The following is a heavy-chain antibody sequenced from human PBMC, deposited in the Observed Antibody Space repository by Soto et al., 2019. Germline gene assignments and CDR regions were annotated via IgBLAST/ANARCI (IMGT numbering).Heavy chain of an antibody. V-gene: IGHV3-74*01. CDR1: GFTFSDYW. J-gene: IGHJ4*02. Sequence: EVQLVESGGGLVQPGGSLRLSCAASGFTFSDYWMHWVRQAPGKGLVSVSRIKSDGSSTSYADSVKGRFTISRDNAKNTLYLQMNSLRAEDTAVYYCARSWGGELVSWGQGTLVTVSS. CDR3: ARSWGGELVS. D-gene: IGHD3-16*01. CDR2: IKSDGSST.